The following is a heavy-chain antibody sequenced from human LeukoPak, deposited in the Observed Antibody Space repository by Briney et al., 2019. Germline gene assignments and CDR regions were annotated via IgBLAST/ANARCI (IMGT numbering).Heavy chain of an antibody. D-gene: IGHD1-26*01. V-gene: IGHV3-74*01. CDR2: INTDGSST. J-gene: IGHJ4*02. Sequence: GGSLRLSCAASGFTFSSFPMHWVRQAPGKGLVWVSRINTDGSSTSYADSVKGRFTISRDNAKNTLYLQMNSLRAEDTAVYYCARSGNSGSYYPHYFDYWGQGTLVTVSS. CDR1: GFTFSSFP. CDR3: ARSGNSGSYYPHYFDY.